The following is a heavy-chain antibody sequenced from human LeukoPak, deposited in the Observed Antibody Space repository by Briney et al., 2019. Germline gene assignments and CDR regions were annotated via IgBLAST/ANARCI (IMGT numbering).Heavy chain of an antibody. CDR1: GGSISSSSYY. D-gene: IGHD5-24*01. V-gene: IGHV4-39*01. CDR2: IYYSGST. CDR3: ARRLFVEMATPYFDY. Sequence: SETLSLTCTVSGGSISSSSYYWGWIRQPPGKGLEWIGSIYYSGSTYYNPSLKSRVTISVDTSKNQFSLKLSSVTAADTAVYYCARRLFVEMATPYFDYWGQGTLVTVSS. J-gene: IGHJ4*02.